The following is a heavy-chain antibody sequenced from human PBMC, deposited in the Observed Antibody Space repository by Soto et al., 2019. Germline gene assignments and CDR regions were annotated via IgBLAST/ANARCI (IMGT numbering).Heavy chain of an antibody. Sequence: EVQLVQSGAEVKKPGESLRISCKGSGYSFNSYWISWVRQMPGKGLEWMGRIDPSDSYINYNPSFQGHVTISADKSMSTAYRQWSSLKASDTAMYYYARTRGQTCKGGNCHFAMDVCGHGTTVTVSS. V-gene: IGHV5-10-1*01. CDR3: ARTRGQTCKGGNCHFAMDV. CDR2: IDPSDSYI. CDR1: GYSFNSYW. D-gene: IGHD2-15*01. J-gene: IGHJ6*02.